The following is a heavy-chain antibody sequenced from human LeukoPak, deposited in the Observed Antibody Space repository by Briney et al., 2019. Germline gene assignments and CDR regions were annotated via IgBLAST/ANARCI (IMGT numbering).Heavy chain of an antibody. CDR1: GFTFSIYA. CDR3: ARVHSEGCAFDI. CDR2: ISSSGGGT. Sequence: GGSLRLSCVAPGFTFSIYAMSWVRQAPGKGLEWVSAISSSGGGTYYADSVQGRFTISRDNSKNTLYLQMISLGAEDTAVYYCARVHSEGCAFDIWGLGTTVTVSS. J-gene: IGHJ3*02. V-gene: IGHV3-23*01.